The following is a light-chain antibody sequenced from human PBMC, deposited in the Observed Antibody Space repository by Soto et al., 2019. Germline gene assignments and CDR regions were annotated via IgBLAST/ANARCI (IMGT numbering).Light chain of an antibody. V-gene: IGKV3-15*01. CDR2: GAS. J-gene: IGKJ5*01. Sequence: EFVMTQSPATLSVSPGERATLSCRASQSVSSNLAWYQQKHGQAPRLLIYGASTRATGIPARFSGSGSGTEFTLTISSLQSEDFAVYYCQQYDNWPPITFGQGTRLEIK. CDR1: QSVSSN. CDR3: QQYDNWPPIT.